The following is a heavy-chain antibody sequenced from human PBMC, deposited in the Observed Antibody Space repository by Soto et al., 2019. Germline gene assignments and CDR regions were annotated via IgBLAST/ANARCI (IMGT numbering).Heavy chain of an antibody. Sequence: PGGSLRLSCAACGFTFSSYAMSWVRQAPGKGLEWVSAISGSGGSTYYADSVKGRFTISRDNSKNTLYLQMNSLRAEDTAVYYCANQEGFYGSGSYRNNWFDPWGQGTLVTVSS. J-gene: IGHJ5*02. D-gene: IGHD3-10*01. CDR3: ANQEGFYGSGSYRNNWFDP. CDR2: ISGSGGST. CDR1: GFTFSSYA. V-gene: IGHV3-23*01.